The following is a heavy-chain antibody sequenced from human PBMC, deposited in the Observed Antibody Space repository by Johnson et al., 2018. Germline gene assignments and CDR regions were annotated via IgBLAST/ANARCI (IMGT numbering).Heavy chain of an antibody. CDR3: AKAARRAVISWAMDV. D-gene: IGHD2-21*01. J-gene: IGHJ6*02. CDR1: GFTFGNYA. CDR2: FSGSGDST. V-gene: IGHV3-23*04. Sequence: VQLVESGGGLVRPGGSLRLSCAASGFTFGNYAMSWVRQAPGKGLEWVSVFSGSGDSTYYADSVKGRFTISRDNSKNTVYLQLSNRRVEDTAVYYCAKAARRAVISWAMDVWGQGTTGTVS.